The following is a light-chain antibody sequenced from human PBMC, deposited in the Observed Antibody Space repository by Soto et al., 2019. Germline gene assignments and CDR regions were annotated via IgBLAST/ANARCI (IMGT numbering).Light chain of an antibody. CDR3: QQYNSYIFT. V-gene: IGKV1-5*03. CDR1: QSISSW. J-gene: IGKJ3*01. CDR2: KSS. Sequence: DIQMTQSPSTLSASVGDRVTITCRASQSISSWLAWYQQKPGKAPKLLIYKSSSLESGVASRFNGCGSVTEFTLTISSLQPDEFATYNCQQYNSYIFTFGPGTKVDIK.